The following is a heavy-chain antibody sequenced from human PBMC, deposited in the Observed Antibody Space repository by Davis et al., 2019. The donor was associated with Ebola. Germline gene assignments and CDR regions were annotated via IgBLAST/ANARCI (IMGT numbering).Heavy chain of an antibody. CDR2: FYHSGST. Sequence: MPSETLSLTCTVSGYSISSGHYWGWIRQPPGKGLEWIGSFYHSGSTHHNPSLKSRVTISVDTSKNQFSLKLSPVTAADTAVYYCARGNIDVTGRVFDNWGQGTLVTVSS. J-gene: IGHJ4*02. V-gene: IGHV4-38-2*02. CDR1: GYSISSGHY. D-gene: IGHD2-21*02. CDR3: ARGNIDVTGRVFDN.